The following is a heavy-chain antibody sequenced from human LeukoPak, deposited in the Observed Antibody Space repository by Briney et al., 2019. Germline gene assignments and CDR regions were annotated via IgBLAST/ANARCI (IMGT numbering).Heavy chain of an antibody. J-gene: IGHJ6*03. CDR2: IKQDGSEK. D-gene: IGHD6-13*01. Sequence: GGSLRLSCAASGFTFSSYWMSWVRQAPGKGLEWVANIKQDGSEKYYVDSVKGRFTISRDKAKDALYLQMNSLRAEDTAVYYCARVANGYIYYYYYMDVWGKGTTVTVSS. CDR3: ARVANGYIYYYYYMDV. V-gene: IGHV3-7*03. CDR1: GFTFSSYW.